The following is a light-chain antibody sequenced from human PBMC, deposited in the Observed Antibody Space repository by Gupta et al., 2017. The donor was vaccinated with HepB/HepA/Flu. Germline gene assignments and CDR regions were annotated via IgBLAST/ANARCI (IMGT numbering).Light chain of an antibody. CDR1: QSISSY. J-gene: IGKJ2*01. CDR3: QQSYSTPPENT. V-gene: IGKV1-39*01. CDR2: AAS. Sequence: DIQMTQSPSSLSVCVGDRVTISCRASQSISSYLNWYQQKPGKAPKLLIYAASSLQSGVPSRFSGSGSGTDFTLTISSLQPEDFATYYCQQSYSTPPENTFGQGTKLEIK.